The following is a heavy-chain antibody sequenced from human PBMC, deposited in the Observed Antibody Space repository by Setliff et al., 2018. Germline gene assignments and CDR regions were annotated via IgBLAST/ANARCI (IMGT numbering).Heavy chain of an antibody. J-gene: IGHJ4*02. CDR2: INHSGST. D-gene: IGHD3-3*01. CDR1: GDSFSDYY. CDR3: RFWSGYYKNDY. V-gene: IGHV4-34*01. Sequence: SETLCLTCAVYGDSFSDYYWGWVRQPPGKGLEWIGEINHSGSTNYIPSLKSRLTISVDTSKNQFSLKLSSVTAADTAMYYCRFWSGYYKNDYWGQGTLVTVSS.